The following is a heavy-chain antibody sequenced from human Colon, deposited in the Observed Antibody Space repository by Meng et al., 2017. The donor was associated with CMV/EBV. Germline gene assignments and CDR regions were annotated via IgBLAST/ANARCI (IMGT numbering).Heavy chain of an antibody. Sequence: GGSLRLSCGASGFTFNNYWMRWVRQAPGKGLEWVASIGQGGNDKYYVDSVKGRFTDSRDNAKNSMFLQMISLRADDTALDYWAKDLGAALHGGDAYSPRWFDPWGQGTPVTVSS. CDR2: IGQGGNDK. CDR1: GFTFNNYW. J-gene: IGHJ5*02. CDR3: AKDLGAALHGGDAYSPRWFDP. V-gene: IGHV3-7*03. D-gene: IGHD2-21*02.